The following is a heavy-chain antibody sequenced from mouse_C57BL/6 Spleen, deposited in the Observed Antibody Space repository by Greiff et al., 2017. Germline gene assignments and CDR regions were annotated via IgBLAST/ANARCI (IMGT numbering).Heavy chain of an antibody. J-gene: IGHJ1*03. Sequence: VQLQQPGAELVRPGSSVKLSCKASGYTFTSYWMHWVKQRPIQGLEWIGNIDPSDSETHYNQKFKDKATLTVDKSSSTAYMQLSSLTSEDSAVYYCARVYYGSSSLWYFDVWGTGTTVTVSS. D-gene: IGHD1-1*01. CDR1: GYTFTSYW. CDR3: ARVYYGSSSLWYFDV. V-gene: IGHV1-52*01. CDR2: IDPSDSET.